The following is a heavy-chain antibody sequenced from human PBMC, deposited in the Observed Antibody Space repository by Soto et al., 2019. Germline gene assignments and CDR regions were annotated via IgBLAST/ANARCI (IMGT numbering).Heavy chain of an antibody. CDR2: VYYSGAA. CDR3: ARDHGSYPNT. V-gene: IGHV4-59*01. D-gene: IGHD3-16*02. J-gene: IGHJ1*01. CDR1: GGAITSDF. Sequence: QVQLQESGPGLVKPSETLSLTCNVSGGAITSDFWSWIRQPPGKGLEWIGYVYYSGAADYNPSLKPRVTISSATSKTQFSLRLASATAADTGVYYCARDHGSYPNTWGQGILVTVSS.